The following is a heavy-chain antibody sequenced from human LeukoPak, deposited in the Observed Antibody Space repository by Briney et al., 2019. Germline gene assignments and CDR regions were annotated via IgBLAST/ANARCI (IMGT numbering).Heavy chain of an antibody. Sequence: SETLPLTCTVSGGSISSGGYYWSWIRQHPGKGLEWIGYIYYSGSTYYNPSLKSRVTISVDTSKNQFSLKLSSVTAADTAVYYCARLLHTYYYMDVWGKGTTVTVSS. CDR2: IYYSGST. CDR1: GGSISSGGYY. J-gene: IGHJ6*03. V-gene: IGHV4-31*03. CDR3: ARLLHTYYYMDV. D-gene: IGHD4-11*01.